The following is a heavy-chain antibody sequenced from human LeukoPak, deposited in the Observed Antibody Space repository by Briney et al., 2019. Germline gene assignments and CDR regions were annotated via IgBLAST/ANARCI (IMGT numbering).Heavy chain of an antibody. Sequence: PGGSVRLFCAPSGFTFDVYAMHWARQAPGKGREWVSAISGSGGITYYADSVKGRFTISRDNSKNTLYLQMNCLRAEDTAVYYCAKDQQNGDYYDSSGYKWGEGALVTVSS. D-gene: IGHD3-22*01. J-gene: IGHJ4*02. V-gene: IGHV3-23*01. CDR1: GFTFDVYA. CDR2: ISGSGGIT. CDR3: AKDQQNGDYYDSSGYK.